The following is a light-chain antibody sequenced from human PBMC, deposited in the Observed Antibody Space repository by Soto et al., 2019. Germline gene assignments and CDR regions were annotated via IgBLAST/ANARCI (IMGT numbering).Light chain of an antibody. CDR2: AAS. CDR1: QFIDSY. CDR3: QHYNSYSEA. Sequence: DIQLTQSPTSLSASVGDRVTIACRASQFIDSYLNWYQQKPGKAPKLLIYAASSLQSGVSSRFSGSGSGTEFTLTISSLQPDDFATYYCQHYNSYSEAFGQGTKVDIK. V-gene: IGKV1-39*01. J-gene: IGKJ1*01.